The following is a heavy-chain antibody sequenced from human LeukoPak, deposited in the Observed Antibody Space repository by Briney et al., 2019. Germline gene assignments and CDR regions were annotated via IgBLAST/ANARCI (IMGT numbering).Heavy chain of an antibody. Sequence: SQTLSLTCVISGDSISSNSGVWNWIRQSPSRGLEWLGRTYYRSKWYNDYAVSVKSRITINPDTSKNQFSLQLNSVTPEDTAAYYCARQYSGFDYWGQGTLVTVSS. J-gene: IGHJ4*02. V-gene: IGHV6-1*01. CDR2: TYYRSKWYN. CDR1: GDSISSNSGV. D-gene: IGHD5-18*01. CDR3: ARQYSGFDY.